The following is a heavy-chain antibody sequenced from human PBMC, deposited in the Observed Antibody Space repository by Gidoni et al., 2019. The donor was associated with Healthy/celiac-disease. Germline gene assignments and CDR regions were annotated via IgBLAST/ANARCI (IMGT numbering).Heavy chain of an antibody. Sequence: QVQLQESGPGLVKPSETLSLTCTVSGGSISSYYWSWIRQPPGKGLEWIGYIYYSGSTNYNPSLKSRVTISVDTSKNQFSLKLSSVTAADTAVYYCATYVGLTGTKVVDPYYYGMDVWGQGTTVTVSS. V-gene: IGHV4-59*08. CDR3: ATYVGLTGTKVVDPYYYGMDV. D-gene: IGHD1-7*01. CDR2: IYYSGST. J-gene: IGHJ6*02. CDR1: GGSISSYY.